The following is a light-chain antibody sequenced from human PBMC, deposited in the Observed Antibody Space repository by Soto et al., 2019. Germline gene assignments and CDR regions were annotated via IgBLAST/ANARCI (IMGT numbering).Light chain of an antibody. CDR2: DVS. J-gene: IGLJ2*01. Sequence: QSALTQPASVSGSPGKSITISCTGTSSDVGGYNYFSWYQQHTGKSPKLMIYDVSTRPSGVSNRFSGSKSGTTDSLTISWLQAEDEADYYCSSYTSSRPVVFGGGTTLTVL. CDR1: SSDVGGYNY. CDR3: SSYTSSRPVV. V-gene: IGLV2-14*01.